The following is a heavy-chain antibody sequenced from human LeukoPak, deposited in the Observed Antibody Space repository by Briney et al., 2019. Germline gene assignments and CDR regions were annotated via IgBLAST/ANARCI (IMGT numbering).Heavy chain of an antibody. D-gene: IGHD1-26*01. J-gene: IGHJ5*02. CDR3: ARVRTEGATHAGGWFDP. CDR1: GGTFSSYT. V-gene: IGHV1-69*02. Sequence: SGKVSCKACGGTFSSYTISWVRQAPGQGGEWMGRIIPILGIANYAQKFQGRVTITADKSTSTAYMELSSLRSEDTAVYYCARVRTEGATHAGGWFDPWGQGTLVTVSS. CDR2: IIPILGIA.